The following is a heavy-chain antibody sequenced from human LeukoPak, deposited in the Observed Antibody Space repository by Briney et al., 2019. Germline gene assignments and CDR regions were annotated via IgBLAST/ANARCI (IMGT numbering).Heavy chain of an antibody. Sequence: GEIYHSGSTNYNPSLKSRVTISVDKSKNQFSLKLSSVTAADTAVYYCARDRGGYTYSHDYWGQGTLVTVSS. CDR3: ARDRGGYTYSHDY. D-gene: IGHD5-18*01. CDR2: IYHSGST. V-gene: IGHV4-4*02. J-gene: IGHJ4*02.